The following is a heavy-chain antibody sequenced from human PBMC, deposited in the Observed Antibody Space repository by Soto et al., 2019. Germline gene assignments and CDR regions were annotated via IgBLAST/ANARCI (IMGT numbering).Heavy chain of an antibody. CDR1: GFSLSTSGVG. J-gene: IGHJ4*02. D-gene: IGHD2-15*01. Sequence: QITLKESGPTLVKPTQTLTLTCTFSGFSLSTSGVGVGWIRQPPGKALEWLALIYWDEDKRYSPSLKSRLTITKDTSKNQVVLTMTNMDPVDTATYYCAHRRSYCSGGSCYSGFDYWGQGTLVTVSS. CDR2: IYWDEDK. CDR3: AHRRSYCSGGSCYSGFDY. V-gene: IGHV2-5*02.